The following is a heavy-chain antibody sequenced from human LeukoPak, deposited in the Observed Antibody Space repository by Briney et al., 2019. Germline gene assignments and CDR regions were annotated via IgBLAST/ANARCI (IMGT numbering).Heavy chain of an antibody. CDR2: IIPIFGTA. Sequence: SVKVSCKASGGTFSSYAISWVRQAPGQGLEWMGGIIPIFGTANYAQKFQGRVTITADKSTSTAYMELSSLRSEDTAVYYCARAGYSSSWYGSGAIYYMDVWGKGTTVTVSS. D-gene: IGHD6-13*01. CDR1: GGTFSSYA. J-gene: IGHJ6*03. CDR3: ARAGYSSSWYGSGAIYYMDV. V-gene: IGHV1-69*06.